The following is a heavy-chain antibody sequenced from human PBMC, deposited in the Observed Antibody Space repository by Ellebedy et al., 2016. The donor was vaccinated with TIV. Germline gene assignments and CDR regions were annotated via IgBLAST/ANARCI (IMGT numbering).Heavy chain of an antibody. D-gene: IGHD1-7*01. CDR2: IGGLDTGT. J-gene: IGHJ4*02. V-gene: IGHV3-23*03. CDR1: GFTFSVYA. CDR3: ARRGRGTVGFDN. Sequence: GESLKISXEASGFTFSVYAMTWVRQAPGKGLEWISLIGGLDTGTYYADSVKGRFSISRDNSKDTLYLQMNSLRAEDTAVYYCARRGRGTVGFDNWGQGTLVTVSS.